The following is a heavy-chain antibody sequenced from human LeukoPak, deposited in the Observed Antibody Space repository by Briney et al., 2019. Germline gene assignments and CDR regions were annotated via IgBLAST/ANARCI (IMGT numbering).Heavy chain of an antibody. J-gene: IGHJ4*02. D-gene: IGHD6-19*01. CDR1: GFTSSSYE. V-gene: IGHV3-48*03. CDR2: ISSSGSTI. CDR3: AKGWGAVAGTFYFDY. Sequence: GGSLRLSCAASGFTSSSYEMNWVRQAPGKGLEWVSYISSSGSTIYYADSVKGRFTISRDNAKNSLYLQMNSLRAEDTAVYYCAKGWGAVAGTFYFDYWGQGTLVTVSS.